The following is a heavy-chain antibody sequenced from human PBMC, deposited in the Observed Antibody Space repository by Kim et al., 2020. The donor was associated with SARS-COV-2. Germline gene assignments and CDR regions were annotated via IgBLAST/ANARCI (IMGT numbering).Heavy chain of an antibody. CDR1: GGSISSYY. V-gene: IGHV4-59*13. D-gene: IGHD3-10*01. J-gene: IGHJ4*02. Sequence: SETLSLTCTVSGGSISSYYWSWIRQPPGKGLEWIGYIYYSGSTNYNPSLKSRVTISVDTSKNQFSLKLSSVTAADTAVYYCARVGLWFGDTSFDYWGQGTLVTVSS. CDR2: IYYSGST. CDR3: ARVGLWFGDTSFDY.